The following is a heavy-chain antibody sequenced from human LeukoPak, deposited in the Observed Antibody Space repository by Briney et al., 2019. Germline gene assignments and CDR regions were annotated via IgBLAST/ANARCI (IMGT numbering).Heavy chain of an antibody. CDR2: IYTSGST. D-gene: IGHD5-24*01. CDR3: ARDPSIRGYYYYYGMDV. Sequence: SETLSLTCTVSGGSISSYYWSWIRQPAGKGLEWIGRIYTSGSTNYNPSLKSRVTMSVDTSKNQFSPKLSSVTAADTAVYYCARDPSIRGYYYYYGMDVWGQGTTVTVSS. J-gene: IGHJ6*02. CDR1: GGSISSYY. V-gene: IGHV4-4*07.